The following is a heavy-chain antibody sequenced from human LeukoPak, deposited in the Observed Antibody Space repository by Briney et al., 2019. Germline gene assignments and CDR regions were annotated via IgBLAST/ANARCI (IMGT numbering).Heavy chain of an antibody. D-gene: IGHD3-9*01. CDR2: IYHSGST. CDR3: ARTAIVYDILTGYSPYYFDY. V-gene: IGHV4-38-2*02. CDR1: GGSISSGYY. J-gene: IGHJ4*02. Sequence: SETLSLTCTVSGGSISSGYYWGWIRQPPGKGLEWIGSIYHSGSTYYNPSLKSRVTISVDTSKNQFSLKLSSVTAADTAVYYCARTAIVYDILTGYSPYYFDYWGQGTLVTVSS.